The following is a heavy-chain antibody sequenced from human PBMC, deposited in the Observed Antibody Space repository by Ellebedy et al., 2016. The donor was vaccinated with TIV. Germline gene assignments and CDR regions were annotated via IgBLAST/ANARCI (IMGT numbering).Heavy chain of an antibody. CDR1: GYTFTSYY. Sequence: AASVKVSCKASGYTFTSYYMHWMRQAPGQGLEWMGIINPNVNSTRYAQKFQGRVTMTRDTSTSTVYMELSSLRSEDTAVYYCARDVTVTTTEAFDYWGQGTLVTVSS. CDR3: ARDVTVTTTEAFDY. CDR2: INPNVNST. D-gene: IGHD4-17*01. J-gene: IGHJ4*02. V-gene: IGHV1-46*01.